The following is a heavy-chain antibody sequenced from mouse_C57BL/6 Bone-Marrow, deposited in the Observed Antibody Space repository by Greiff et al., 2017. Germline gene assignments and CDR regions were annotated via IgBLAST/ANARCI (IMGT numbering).Heavy chain of an antibody. V-gene: IGHV15-2*01. CDR1: DSEVFPIAY. D-gene: IGHD2-3*01. J-gene: IGHJ3*01. CDR2: ILPSIGRT. Sequence: QVQLQQSGSELRSPGSSVKLSCKDFDSEVFPIAYMSWVRQKPGHGFEWIGGILPSIGRTIYGEKFEDKATLDADALSNTAYLELNRLTSEASAIYDCARPGDGYYPAWFAYWGQGTLVTVSA. CDR3: ARPGDGYYPAWFAY.